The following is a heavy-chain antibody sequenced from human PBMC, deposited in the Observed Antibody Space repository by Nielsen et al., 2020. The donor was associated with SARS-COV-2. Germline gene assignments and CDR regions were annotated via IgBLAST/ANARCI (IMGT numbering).Heavy chain of an antibody. J-gene: IGHJ4*02. Sequence: SETLSLTCAVYGGSFSGYYWSWIRQPPGKGLEWIGEINHSGSTNYNPSLKSRVTISVDTSKNQFSLKLSSVTAADTAVYYCARLKVRGVSIDYWGQGTLVTVSS. CDR2: INHSGST. CDR1: GGSFSGYY. V-gene: IGHV4-34*01. CDR3: ARLKVRGVSIDY. D-gene: IGHD3-10*01.